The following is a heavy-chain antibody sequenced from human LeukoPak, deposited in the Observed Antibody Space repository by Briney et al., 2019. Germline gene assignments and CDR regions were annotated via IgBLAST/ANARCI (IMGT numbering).Heavy chain of an antibody. Sequence: ASVKVSCKASGYTFTGYYMHWVRQAPGQGLEWMGWINHNSGGTNYAQKFQGRVTMTRDTSISTAYMELSRLRSDDTAVYYCARDSYYGSGTRYYYYYMDVWGKGTTVTVSS. J-gene: IGHJ6*03. CDR2: INHNSGGT. D-gene: IGHD3-10*01. CDR3: ARDSYYGSGTRYYYYYMDV. CDR1: GYTFTGYY. V-gene: IGHV1-2*02.